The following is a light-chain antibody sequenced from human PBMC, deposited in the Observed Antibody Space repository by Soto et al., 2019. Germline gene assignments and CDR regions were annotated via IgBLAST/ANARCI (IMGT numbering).Light chain of an antibody. V-gene: IGLV2-11*01. Sequence: QSALPQPRSVSGSPGQSVTISCSDVGGYNYVSWYQQHPGKAPKLIIYDVNKRPSGVPDRFSGSQSGNTASLTISGLQAEDEADYHCCSYAGSYTDVFGTGTQLTVL. J-gene: IGLJ7*01. CDR3: CSYAGSYTDV. CDR2: DVN. CDR1: DVGGYNY.